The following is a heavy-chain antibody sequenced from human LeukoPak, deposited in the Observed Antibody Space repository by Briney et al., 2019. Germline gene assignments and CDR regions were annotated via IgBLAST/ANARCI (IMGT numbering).Heavy chain of an antibody. CDR2: ISSSSSTI. V-gene: IGHV3-48*04. D-gene: IGHD2-21*01. Sequence: LGGSLRLSCAASGFTFSNYWMSWVRQAPGKGLEWVSYISSSSSTIYYADSVKGRFTISRDNAKNSLSLEMNSLRAEDTAVYYCARRHCDGDCQIDYWGQGTLVTVSS. CDR3: ARRHCDGDCQIDY. CDR1: GFTFSNYW. J-gene: IGHJ4*02.